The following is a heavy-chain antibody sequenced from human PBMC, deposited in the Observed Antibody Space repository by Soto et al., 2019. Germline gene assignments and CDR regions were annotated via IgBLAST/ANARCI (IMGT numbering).Heavy chain of an antibody. V-gene: IGHV3-53*02. Sequence: EVQLVDTGGDLIQPGGSLRLACAASGFSVSINYMSWVRQAPGKGLEWVSIINADGSSYYADSVKGRFTISRDNSKNTVDLQMNSLRSEDTAVYYCASIAVAEGFDPWGQGTLVTVSS. CDR2: INADGSS. CDR3: ASIAVAEGFDP. CDR1: GFSVSINY. D-gene: IGHD6-19*01. J-gene: IGHJ5*02.